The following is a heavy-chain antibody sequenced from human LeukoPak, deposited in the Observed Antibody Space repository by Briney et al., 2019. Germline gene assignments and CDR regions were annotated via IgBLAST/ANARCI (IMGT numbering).Heavy chain of an antibody. J-gene: IGHJ5*02. V-gene: IGHV4-4*07. Sequence: PSETLSLTCTVSGGSINSYWSWIRQPAGKGLEWIGRISGSGTITYNPALQSRFSISIDTSKTQFSLKLMSVTAADTAVYYCARDSGTTGEVKFDPWGQGTLVTVSS. CDR3: ARDSGTTGEVKFDP. CDR1: GGSINSY. D-gene: IGHD3-10*01. CDR2: ISGSGTI.